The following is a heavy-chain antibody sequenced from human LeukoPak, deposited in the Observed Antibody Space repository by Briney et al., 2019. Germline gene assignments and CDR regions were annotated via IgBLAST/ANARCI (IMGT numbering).Heavy chain of an antibody. CDR1: DLTFSSAG. Sequence: GGSLRLACAASDLTFSSAGITSVRQARGRGLGWDPSISGVVGSTSYAYSVKGRFTLARDNSKNTLYIQMNTLRAEDTAVYYCAKDDSSSWYGEDNWFDPGGQGTLVTVSS. D-gene: IGHD6-13*01. CDR2: ISGVVGST. J-gene: IGHJ5*02. CDR3: AKDDSSSWYGEDNWFDP. V-gene: IGHV3-23*01.